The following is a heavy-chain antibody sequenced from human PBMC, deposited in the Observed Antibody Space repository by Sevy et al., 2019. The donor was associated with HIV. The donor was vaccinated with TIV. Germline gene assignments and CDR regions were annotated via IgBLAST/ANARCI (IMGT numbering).Heavy chain of an antibody. CDR3: VKDSIFYDSSSGYRPFYYYGMDV. CDR2: ISSSGSGT. D-gene: IGHD3-3*01. CDR1: GFTFSGSA. Sequence: GGSLKLSCSASGFTFSGSALHWVRQAPGKGLEYGSGISSSGSGTYYGESVKGGFTMSRDNSKNTLYLQMRTLRTEGTAGYYCVKDSIFYDSSSGYRPFYYYGMDVWGQGTSVTVSS. J-gene: IGHJ6*02. V-gene: IGHV3-64D*09.